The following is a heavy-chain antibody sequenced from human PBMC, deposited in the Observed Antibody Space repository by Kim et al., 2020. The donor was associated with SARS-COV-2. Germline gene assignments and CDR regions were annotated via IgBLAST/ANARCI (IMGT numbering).Heavy chain of an antibody. V-gene: IGHV3-30*18. CDR2: ITYDGSNT. J-gene: IGHJ4*02. Sequence: GGSLRLSCASSGFTFSSYGMHWVRQAPGKGLEWVAVITYDGSNTYYADSVKGRFTISRDNSKNTLYLQMNSLRAEDTAVYYCANDFGSYPYTGGLDYWGQGTLVTVSS. D-gene: IGHD1-26*01. CDR1: GFTFSSYG. CDR3: ANDFGSYPYTGGLDY.